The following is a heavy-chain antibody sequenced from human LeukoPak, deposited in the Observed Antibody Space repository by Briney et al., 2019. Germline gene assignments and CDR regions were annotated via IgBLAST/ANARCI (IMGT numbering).Heavy chain of an antibody. CDR3: AKESTHYYDSSGSGAFDI. V-gene: IGHV3-30*02. D-gene: IGHD3-22*01. CDR1: GFTFSSYG. Sequence: GGSLRLSCAASGFTFSSYGMHWARQAPGKGLEWVAFIRYDGSNKYYADSVKGRFTISRDNSKNTLYLQMNSLRAEDTAVYYCAKESTHYYDSSGSGAFDIWGQGTMVTVSS. CDR2: IRYDGSNK. J-gene: IGHJ3*02.